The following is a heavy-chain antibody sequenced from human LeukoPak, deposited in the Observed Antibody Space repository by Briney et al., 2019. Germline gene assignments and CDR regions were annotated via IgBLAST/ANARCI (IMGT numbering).Heavy chain of an antibody. CDR3: ARDSAYSGYDLGFDY. CDR2: ISAYNGNT. J-gene: IGHJ4*02. V-gene: IGHV1-18*04. Sequence: ASVKVSCKASGYTFTSYGISWVRQAPGQALEWMGWISAYNGNTNYAQKLQGRVTMTTDTSTSTAYMELRSLRSDDTAVYYCARDSAYSGYDLGFDYWGQGTLVTVSS. D-gene: IGHD5-12*01. CDR1: GYTFTSYG.